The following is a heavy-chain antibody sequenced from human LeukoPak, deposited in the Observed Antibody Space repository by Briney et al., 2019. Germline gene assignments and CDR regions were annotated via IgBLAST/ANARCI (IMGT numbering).Heavy chain of an antibody. CDR1: GFTFSNYA. V-gene: IGHV3-23*01. D-gene: IGHD2-8*01. CDR2: ISGSGGST. J-gene: IGHJ4*02. CDR3: AKGGKVLMVYVNFGTIDY. Sequence: PGGSLRLSCAASGFTFSNYAMSWVRQAPGKGLEWVSAISGSGGSTYYADSVKGRFTISRDNSKNTLYLQMNSLRVDDTAVYYCAKGGKVLMVYVNFGTIDYWGQGTLVTVSS.